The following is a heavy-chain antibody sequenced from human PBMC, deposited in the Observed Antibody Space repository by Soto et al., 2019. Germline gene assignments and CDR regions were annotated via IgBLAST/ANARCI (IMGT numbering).Heavy chain of an antibody. D-gene: IGHD2-21*02. J-gene: IGHJ4*02. CDR2: IYYSWST. Sequence: SETLSLTCTATGASISSRSYYWDWIRPHPKRRLGWIRSIYYSWSTYNNRTLKSRGSISIDRSKDKFSLQLKTVTAADTALYFCAIQWTSVVTQDYFDVWGRGTLVTVAS. CDR3: AIQWTSVVTQDYFDV. CDR1: GASISSRSYY. V-gene: IGHV4-39*01.